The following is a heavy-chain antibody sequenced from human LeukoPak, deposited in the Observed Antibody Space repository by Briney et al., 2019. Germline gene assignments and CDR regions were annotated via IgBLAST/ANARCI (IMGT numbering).Heavy chain of an antibody. D-gene: IGHD3-10*02. J-gene: IGHJ4*02. CDR1: GLTLSSDY. CDR2: IYGGGTT. V-gene: IGHV3-66*02. Sequence: PGGSLRLSCAVSGLTLSSDYINWIRQAPGKGLESVSVIYGGGTTYYADFVKGRFSISRDTSKNTVYLQMNSLRPEDTAIYYCAHYVGGQGTLVTVSS. CDR3: AHYV.